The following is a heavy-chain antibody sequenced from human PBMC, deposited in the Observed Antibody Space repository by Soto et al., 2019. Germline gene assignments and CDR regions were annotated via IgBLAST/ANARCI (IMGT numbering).Heavy chain of an antibody. Sequence: QVQLVQSGAEVKKPGSSVKVSCKASGGTFSSYAISGVRQAPGQGIECMGGIIPILGTANYAQKFQGRVTITADESTSTASMELSSLRSEDSAVYYCASQMGVTGPYEHYYGMDVWGQGTTVTVSS. CDR2: IIPILGTA. D-gene: IGHD1-20*01. V-gene: IGHV1-69*12. CDR3: ASQMGVTGPYEHYYGMDV. J-gene: IGHJ6*02. CDR1: GGTFSSYA.